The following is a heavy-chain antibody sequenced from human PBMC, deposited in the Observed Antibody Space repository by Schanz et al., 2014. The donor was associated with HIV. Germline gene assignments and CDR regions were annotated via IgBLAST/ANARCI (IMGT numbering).Heavy chain of an antibody. D-gene: IGHD2-15*01. CDR3: ARGGLGVVAEGNAFDL. CDR2: ISSDSSYI. Sequence: EVQLAESGGGLVKPGGSLRLSCAASGFTFSIYSMNWVRQAPGKGLEWVSSISSDSSYIFYADSMKGRFTISRDNARNSLYLQIRSLRAEDTAVYYCARGGLGVVAEGNAFDLWGQGTLVTVSS. CDR1: GFTFSIYS. V-gene: IGHV3-21*02. J-gene: IGHJ3*01.